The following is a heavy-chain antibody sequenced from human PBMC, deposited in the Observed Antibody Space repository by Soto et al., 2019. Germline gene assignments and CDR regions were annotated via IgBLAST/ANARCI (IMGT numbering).Heavy chain of an antibody. CDR2: IWYDGSNK. Sequence: QVQLVESGGGVVQPGRSLRLSCAASGFTFSSYGMHWVRQAPGKGLEWVAVIWYDGSNKYYADSVKGRFTISRDNSKNXXYLQMHSLRAEDMAVYYCARNWLWFGELGVGAFDIWGQGTMVTVSS. J-gene: IGHJ3*02. CDR1: GFTFSSYG. D-gene: IGHD3-10*01. V-gene: IGHV3-33*01. CDR3: ARNWLWFGELGVGAFDI.